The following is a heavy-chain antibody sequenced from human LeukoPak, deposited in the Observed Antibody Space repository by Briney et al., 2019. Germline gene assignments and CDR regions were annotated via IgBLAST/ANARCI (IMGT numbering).Heavy chain of an antibody. V-gene: IGHV1-8*02. D-gene: IGHD2-8*01. CDR3: ARGAPIVLMVYGDYYYYGMDV. CDR2: MNPNSGNT. CDR1: GGTFSSYA. Sequence: ASVKVSCKASGGTFSSYAISWVRQATGQGLEWMGWMNPNSGNTGYAQKFQGRVTMTRNTSISTAYVELSSLRSEDTAVYYCARGAPIVLMVYGDYYYYGMDVWGQGTTVTVSS. J-gene: IGHJ6*02.